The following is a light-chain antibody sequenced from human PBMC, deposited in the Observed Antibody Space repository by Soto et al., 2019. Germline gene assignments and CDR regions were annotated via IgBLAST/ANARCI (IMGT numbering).Light chain of an antibody. Sequence: DIVMTQSPDSLAVSLGERATINCKSSQSVLYSSNNKNYFAWYQQKPGQPPKPLIFWASTRESGVPDRFSGSGSGTDFTLTISGLQAEDVAVYYCQQYYGTPFTFGPGTKV. CDR3: QQYYGTPFT. V-gene: IGKV4-1*01. CDR1: QSVLYSSNNKNY. J-gene: IGKJ3*01. CDR2: WAS.